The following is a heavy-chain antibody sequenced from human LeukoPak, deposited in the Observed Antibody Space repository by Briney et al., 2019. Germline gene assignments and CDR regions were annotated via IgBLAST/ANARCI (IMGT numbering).Heavy chain of an antibody. CDR2: INPGDGST. CDR3: ARVGQLVFDY. D-gene: IGHD6-6*01. J-gene: IGHJ4*02. CDR1: GYTFTNGY. V-gene: IGHV1-46*03. Sequence: GASVKVSCKTSGYTFTNGYLHWVRQAPRQGLEWVGIINPGDGSTKYAQKFQGRVTMTRDTSTSTVYMELSILGSEDTAVYYCARVGQLVFDYWGQGTLVTVSS.